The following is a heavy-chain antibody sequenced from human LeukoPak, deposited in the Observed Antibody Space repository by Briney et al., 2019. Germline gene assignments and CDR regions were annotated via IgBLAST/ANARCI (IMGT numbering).Heavy chain of an antibody. J-gene: IGHJ4*02. CDR3: AGGHSSGYYPIDY. D-gene: IGHD3-22*01. CDR2: IRNSGNTI. V-gene: IGHV3-48*01. Sequence: PSGGSLRLSCAVSGFTLSSYNMNWVRQAPGKGLEWVSYIRNSGNTIYYADSVKGRFTISRDPAKNSLYLQMNSLRAEDTAVYYCAGGHSSGYYPIDYWGQGTLVTVSS. CDR1: GFTLSSYN.